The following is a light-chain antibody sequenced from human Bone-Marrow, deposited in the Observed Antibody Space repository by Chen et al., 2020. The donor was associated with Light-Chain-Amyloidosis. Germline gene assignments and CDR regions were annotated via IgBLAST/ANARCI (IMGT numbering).Light chain of an antibody. CDR1: DLPTKY. CDR3: QSADSSGTYEVI. Sequence: SYELTQPPSVSVSPGQTARITCSGDDLPTKYAYWYQQKPGQAPVLVIHRDNERPAGISERFSGSSSGTTATLTISGVQAEDEADYHCQSADSSGTYEVIFGGGTQLTVL. V-gene: IGLV3-25*03. CDR2: RDN. J-gene: IGLJ2*01.